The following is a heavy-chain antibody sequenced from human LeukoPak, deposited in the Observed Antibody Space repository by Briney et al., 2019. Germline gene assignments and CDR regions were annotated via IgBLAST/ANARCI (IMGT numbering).Heavy chain of an antibody. CDR1: GFSLSTSGVG. CDR3: AHRGDITMVRGVSPIRGWFDP. CDR2: IYWNDDK. J-gene: IGHJ5*02. D-gene: IGHD3-10*01. V-gene: IGHV2-5*01. Sequence: SGPTLVKPTQTLTLTCTFSGFSLSTSGVGVGWIRQPPGKALEWLAVIYWNDDKRYSPVLKSRLTITKDTSKNQVVPTMTNMDPVDTATYYCAHRGDITMVRGVSPIRGWFDPWGQGTLVTVSS.